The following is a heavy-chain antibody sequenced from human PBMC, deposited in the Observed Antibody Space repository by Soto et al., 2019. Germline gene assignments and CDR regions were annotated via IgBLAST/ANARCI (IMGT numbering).Heavy chain of an antibody. CDR3: ARDRGQQQLVWRYYYGMDV. D-gene: IGHD6-13*01. CDR1: GFTFSSYA. CDR2: ISYDGSNK. J-gene: IGHJ6*02. V-gene: IGHV3-30-3*01. Sequence: LRLSCAASGFTFSSYAMHWVRQAPGKGLEWVAVISYDGSNKYYADSVKGRFTISRDNSKNTLYLQMNSLRAEDTAAYYCARDRGQQQLVWRYYYGMDVWGQGTTVTVSS.